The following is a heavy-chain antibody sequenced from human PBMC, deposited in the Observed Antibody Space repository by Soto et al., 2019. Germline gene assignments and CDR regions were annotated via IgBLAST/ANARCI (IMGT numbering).Heavy chain of an antibody. CDR2: VRSKAYGGTT. J-gene: IGHJ6*02. D-gene: IGHD6-13*01. Sequence: SLRLSCTTSGFTFGDYAMCWFRQAPGKGLEWVGVVRSKAYGGTTDYAASVQGRFDISRDDSKSVAYLQMNSVTTEDTAVYFCARYTYTSRYSYYGMDVWGQGTTVTVSS. CDR1: GFTFGDYA. V-gene: IGHV3-49*03. CDR3: ARYTYTSRYSYYGMDV.